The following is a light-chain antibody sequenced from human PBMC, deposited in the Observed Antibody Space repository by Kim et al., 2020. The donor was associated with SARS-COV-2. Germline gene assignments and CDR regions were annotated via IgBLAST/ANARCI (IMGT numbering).Light chain of an antibody. CDR2: QDT. CDR1: GLGDKY. J-gene: IGLJ3*02. Sequence: SYELTQPPSVSVSPGQTASIACSGDGLGDKYSSWYQQKPGQSPVLVIYQDTKRPSGIPERFSGSNSGNTATLTISGTQAMDEADYYCQAWDSSTFWVFGGGTKLTVL. CDR3: QAWDSSTFWV. V-gene: IGLV3-1*01.